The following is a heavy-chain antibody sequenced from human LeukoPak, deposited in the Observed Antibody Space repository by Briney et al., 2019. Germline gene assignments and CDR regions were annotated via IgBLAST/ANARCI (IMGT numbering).Heavy chain of an antibody. V-gene: IGHV4-61*05. Sequence: PSETLSLTCTVSGGSISSSSYYWGWLRQPPGKGLEWIGYIYYSGSTNYNPSLKSRVTISVDTSKNQFSLKLTSVTAADTAVYYCARNYELYSNYGLRACYFDYWGQGTLVTVSS. J-gene: IGHJ4*02. CDR1: GGSISSSSYY. CDR2: IYYSGST. CDR3: ARNYELYSNYGLRACYFDY. D-gene: IGHD4-11*01.